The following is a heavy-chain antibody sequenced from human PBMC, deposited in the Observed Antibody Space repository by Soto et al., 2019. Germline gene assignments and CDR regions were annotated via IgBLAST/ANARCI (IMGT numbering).Heavy chain of an antibody. CDR2: ISGSGGST. CDR1: GLTFSSYA. D-gene: IGHD5-18*01. V-gene: IGHV3-23*01. J-gene: IGHJ5*02. Sequence: PGGSLRLSCAASGLTFSSYAMSWVSQAPGKGLEWVSAISGSGGSTYYADSVKGRFTISRDNSNNTLYLQMNSLRAEDTAVYYCALDGDTAMVRVGFDPWGQGTLVTVSS. CDR3: ALDGDTAMVRVGFDP.